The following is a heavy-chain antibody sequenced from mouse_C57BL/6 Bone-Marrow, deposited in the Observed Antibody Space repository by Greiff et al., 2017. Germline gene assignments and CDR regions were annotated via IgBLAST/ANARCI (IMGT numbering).Heavy chain of an antibody. V-gene: IGHV5-4*01. CDR2: ISDGGSYT. CDR1: GFTFSSYA. Sequence: EVQRVESGGGLVKPGGSLKLSCAASGFTFSSYAMSWVRQTPEKRLEWVATISDGGSYTYYPDNVKGRFTISRDNTKNNLYLQMSHLKSEETAMYYYARDRSVQRPYFDVWGTGTTVTVSS. CDR3: ARDRSVQRPYFDV. J-gene: IGHJ1*03.